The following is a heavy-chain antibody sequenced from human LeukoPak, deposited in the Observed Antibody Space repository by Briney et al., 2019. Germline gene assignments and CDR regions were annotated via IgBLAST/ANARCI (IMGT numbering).Heavy chain of an antibody. CDR2: INPNSGGT. CDR3: AREGAPHSSSPLDRAEYFQH. D-gene: IGHD6-13*01. J-gene: IGHJ1*01. V-gene: IGHV1-2*02. CDR1: GYTFTGYY. Sequence: GASVKVSCKASGYTFTGYYMHWVRQAPGQGLEWMGWINPNSGGTNYAQKFQGRVTMTRDTSISTAYMELSRLRSDDTAVYYCAREGAPHSSSPLDRAEYFQHWGQGTLVTVTS.